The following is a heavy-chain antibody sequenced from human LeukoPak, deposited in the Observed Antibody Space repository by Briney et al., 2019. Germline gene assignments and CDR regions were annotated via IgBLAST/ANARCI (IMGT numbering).Heavy chain of an antibody. Sequence: ASVKVSCKASGGTFSSYAISWVRQAPGQGLEWMGGIIPIFGTANYAQKFQGRVTITTDESTSTAYMELSSLRSEDTAVYYCARGVVVPAAIPSYYYGMDVWGQGTTVTVSS. CDR2: IIPIFGTA. V-gene: IGHV1-69*05. D-gene: IGHD2-2*01. CDR3: ARGVVVPAAIPSYYYGMDV. CDR1: GGTFSSYA. J-gene: IGHJ6*02.